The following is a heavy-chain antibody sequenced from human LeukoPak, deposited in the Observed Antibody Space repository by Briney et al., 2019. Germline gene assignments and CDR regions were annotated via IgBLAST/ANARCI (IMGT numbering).Heavy chain of an antibody. D-gene: IGHD2-2*01. Sequence: SVKVSCKASGGTFSSYTISWVRQAPGQGLEWMGRIIPILGIANYAQKFQGRVTITADKSMSTAYMELSSLRSEDTAVYYCARGGGQYCSSTSCSNWFDPWGQGTLVTVSS. V-gene: IGHV1-69*02. CDR1: GGTFSSYT. J-gene: IGHJ5*02. CDR3: ARGGGQYCSSTSCSNWFDP. CDR2: IIPILGIA.